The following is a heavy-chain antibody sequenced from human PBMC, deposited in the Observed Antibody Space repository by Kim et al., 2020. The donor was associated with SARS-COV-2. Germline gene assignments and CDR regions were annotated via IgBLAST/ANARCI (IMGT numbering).Heavy chain of an antibody. CDR1: GGSISSSNW. J-gene: IGHJ6*02. CDR2: IYHSGST. CDR3: ARDWAYYGSGSYYRPNYYYYYGMDV. V-gene: IGHV4-4*02. D-gene: IGHD3-10*01. Sequence: SETLSLTCAVSGGSISSSNWWSWVRQPPGKGLEWIGEIYHSGSTNYNPSLKSRVTISVDKSKNQFSLKLSSVTAADTAVYYCARDWAYYGSGSYYRPNYYYYYGMDVWGQGTTVTVSS.